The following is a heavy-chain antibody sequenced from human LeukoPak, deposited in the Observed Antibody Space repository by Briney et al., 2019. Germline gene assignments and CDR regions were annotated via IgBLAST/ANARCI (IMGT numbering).Heavy chain of an antibody. Sequence: SETLSLTCTVSGGSISSISAYWGWIRQPPGKGLEWIGSIYYSKNTYYNPSLKSRVTISADTSKNQFSLTLGSVSATDTAVCYCVSPRGFSYGYFDYWGQGTLVTVSS. CDR3: VSPRGFSYGYFDY. V-gene: IGHV4-39*01. CDR2: IYYSKNT. CDR1: GGSISSISAY. D-gene: IGHD5-18*01. J-gene: IGHJ4*02.